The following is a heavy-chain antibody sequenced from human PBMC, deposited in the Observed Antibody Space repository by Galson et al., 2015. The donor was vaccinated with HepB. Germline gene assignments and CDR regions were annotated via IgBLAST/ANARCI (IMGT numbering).Heavy chain of an antibody. D-gene: IGHD6-13*01. V-gene: IGHV7-4-1*02. CDR2: INTNTGNP. CDR3: AREIAAAGPSAPHWFDP. CDR1: GYTFTSYA. Sequence: SVKVSCKASGYTFTSYAMNWVRQAPGQGLEWMGWINTNTGNPTYAQGFTGRFVFSLDTSVSTAYLQISSLKAEDTAVYYCAREIAAAGPSAPHWFDPWGQGTLVTVSS. J-gene: IGHJ5*02.